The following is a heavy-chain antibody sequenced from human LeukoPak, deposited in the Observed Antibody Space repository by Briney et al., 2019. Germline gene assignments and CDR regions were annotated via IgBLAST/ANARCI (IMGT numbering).Heavy chain of an antibody. D-gene: IGHD2-2*01. CDR3: ARDPGVVVPAAMSYWFDP. CDR1: GGSISSHY. Sequence: SETLSLTCTVSGGSISSHYWSWIRQPPGKGLEWIGYIYYSGSTNYNPFLKSRVTISVDTSKNQFSLKLSSVTAADTAVYYCARDPGVVVPAAMSYWFDPWGQGTLVTVSS. V-gene: IGHV4-59*11. CDR2: IYYSGST. J-gene: IGHJ5*02.